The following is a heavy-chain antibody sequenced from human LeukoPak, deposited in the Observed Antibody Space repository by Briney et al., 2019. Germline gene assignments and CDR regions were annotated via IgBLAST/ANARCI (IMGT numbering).Heavy chain of an antibody. V-gene: IGHV3-7*01. Sequence: PGGSLRLSCAASGFTFSNFAMSWVRQAPGKGLEWVANIKQDGGEKYYVDSVKGRFTISRDNAKNSLFLQMNSLRVEDTAVYYCARLGGSYYTYWGQGTLVTVSS. CDR3: ARLGGSYYTY. J-gene: IGHJ4*02. CDR1: GFTFSNFA. D-gene: IGHD1-26*01. CDR2: IKQDGGEK.